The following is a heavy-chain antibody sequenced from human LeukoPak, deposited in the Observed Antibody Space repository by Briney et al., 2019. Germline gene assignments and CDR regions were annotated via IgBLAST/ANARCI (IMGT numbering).Heavy chain of an antibody. D-gene: IGHD3-10*01. CDR3: ARGGSGSYRLTYYYYYMDV. CDR1: GFTFSSYG. CDR2: ISSSSSYI. V-gene: IGHV3-21*01. Sequence: PGGSLRLSCAASGFTFSSYGMHWVRQAPGKGLEWVSSISSSSSYIYYADSVKGRFTISRDNAKNSLYLQMNSLRAEDTAVYYCARGGSGSYRLTYYYYYMDVWGKGTTVTVSS. J-gene: IGHJ6*03.